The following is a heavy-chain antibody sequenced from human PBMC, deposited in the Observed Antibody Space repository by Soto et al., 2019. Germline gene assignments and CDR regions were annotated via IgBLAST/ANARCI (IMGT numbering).Heavy chain of an antibody. D-gene: IGHD3-10*01. CDR1: GFIFSNYA. Sequence: GGSLRLSCGASGFIFSNYAMSWVRQAPGKGLEWVSAISGSGITTYYADSVKGRFTISRDNSKNTLYLQMNSLRAEDTAMFYCARDHKFGEPPWGQGTLVTSPQ. CDR2: ISGSGITT. J-gene: IGHJ5*02. V-gene: IGHV3-23*01. CDR3: ARDHKFGEPP.